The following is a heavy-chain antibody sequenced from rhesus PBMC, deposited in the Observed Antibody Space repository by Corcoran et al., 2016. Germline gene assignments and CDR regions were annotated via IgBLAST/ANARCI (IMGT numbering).Heavy chain of an antibody. D-gene: IGHD4-29*01. Sequence: QVQLQESGPGLVKPSETLSLTCAVSGYSISSNYWSWIRQPPGKGLEWIGHIYGSRGSTYYNPSLQSRVTISTEPAKNQFSLKLNSVTAADTAVYYCAREGTYGSSYYFDYWGQGVLVTVSS. CDR1: GYSISSNY. CDR3: AREGTYGSSYYFDY. CDR2: IYGSRGST. V-gene: IGHV4-147*01. J-gene: IGHJ4*01.